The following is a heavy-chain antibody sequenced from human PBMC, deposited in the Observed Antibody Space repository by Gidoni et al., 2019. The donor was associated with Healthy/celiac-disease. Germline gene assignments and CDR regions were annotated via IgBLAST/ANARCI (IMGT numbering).Heavy chain of an antibody. CDR3: ARVFIGVDTATTRGYYYYYYMDV. CDR2: IYHSGST. J-gene: IGHJ6*03. Sequence: QLQLQESGSGLVKPSQTLSLTCAVSGGSISSGGYSWSWIRQPPGKGLEWIGYIYHSGSTYYNPSLKSRVTISVDRSKNQFSLKLSSVTAADTAVYYCARVFIGVDTATTRGYYYYYYMDVWGKGTTVTVSS. CDR1: GGSISSGGYS. V-gene: IGHV4-30-2*01. D-gene: IGHD5-18*01.